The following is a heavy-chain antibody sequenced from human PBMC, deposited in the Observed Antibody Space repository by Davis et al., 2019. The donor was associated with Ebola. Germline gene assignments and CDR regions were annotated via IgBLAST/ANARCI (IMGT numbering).Heavy chain of an antibody. CDR1: GYSFTAYW. D-gene: IGHD2-15*01. CDR3: ARGPTVVIAAATADAFDV. J-gene: IGHJ3*01. CDR2: IYPGDSDA. Sequence: GESLKISCKASGYSFTAYWIGWVRQMPGKGLEWMGIIYPGDSDAKYSPSFQGHVTISADKSINTAYLQWNSLKASDTAMYYCARGPTVVIAAATADAFDVWGQGTMVAVSS. V-gene: IGHV5-51*01.